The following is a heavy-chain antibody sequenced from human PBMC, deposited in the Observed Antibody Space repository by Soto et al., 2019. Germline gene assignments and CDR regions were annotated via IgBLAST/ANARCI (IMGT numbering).Heavy chain of an antibody. V-gene: IGHV1-69*06. CDR2: INPIFGNA. Sequence: GASVKVSCKASGGTFSSYAISWVRQAPGQGLEWMGWINPIFGNANYAQKFQGRVTITANTSTSTAYMELSSLRSEDTAVYYCARDQFLLGMTNDYYYYGVDVWGQGTTVTVSS. D-gene: IGHD3-16*01. J-gene: IGHJ6*02. CDR3: ARDQFLLGMTNDYYYYGVDV. CDR1: GGTFSSYA.